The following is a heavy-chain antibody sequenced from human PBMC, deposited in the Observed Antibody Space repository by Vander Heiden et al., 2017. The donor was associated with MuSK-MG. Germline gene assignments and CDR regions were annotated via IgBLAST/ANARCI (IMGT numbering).Heavy chain of an antibody. CDR1: GGTFSRYA. J-gene: IGHJ4*02. Sequence: QVQLVQSGAEVKKPGSSVKVSCKASGGTFSRYAISWVRQAPGQGLEWMGRIIPILGIANYAQKCQGRVTITADKSTSTAYMELSSLRSEDTAVYDCASELSDSSGYGVYWGQGTLVTVSS. CDR3: ASELSDSSGYGVY. CDR2: IIPILGIA. D-gene: IGHD3-22*01. V-gene: IGHV1-69*04.